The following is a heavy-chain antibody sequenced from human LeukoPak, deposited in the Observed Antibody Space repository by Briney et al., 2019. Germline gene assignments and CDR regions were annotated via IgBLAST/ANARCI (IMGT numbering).Heavy chain of an antibody. D-gene: IGHD3-10*01. V-gene: IGHV3-53*01. CDR2: IYSGGST. CDR3: ARDRRGLLWFGESQPNDY. Sequence: GGSLRLSCAASGFTVSSNYMSWVRQAPGKGLEWVSVIYSGGSTYYADSVKGRFTISRDNAKNSLYLQMNSLRAEDTAVYYCARDRRGLLWFGESQPNDYWGQGTLVTVSS. J-gene: IGHJ4*02. CDR1: GFTVSSNY.